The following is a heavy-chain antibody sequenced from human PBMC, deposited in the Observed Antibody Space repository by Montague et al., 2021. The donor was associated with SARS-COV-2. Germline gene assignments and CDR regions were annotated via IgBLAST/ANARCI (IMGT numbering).Heavy chain of an antibody. CDR3: ARVRAVPAAMRRSSLGRSYYGMDV. D-gene: IGHD2-2*01. J-gene: IGHJ6*02. Sequence: SETLSLTCAVYGGSFSGYYWSWIRQPPGKGLEWIGEINHSGSTNYNPSLKSRVTISVDTSKNQFSLKLSSVTAADTAVYYCARVRAVPAAMRRSSLGRSYYGMDVWGQGTTVTVSS. CDR2: INHSGST. CDR1: GGSFSGYY. V-gene: IGHV4-34*01.